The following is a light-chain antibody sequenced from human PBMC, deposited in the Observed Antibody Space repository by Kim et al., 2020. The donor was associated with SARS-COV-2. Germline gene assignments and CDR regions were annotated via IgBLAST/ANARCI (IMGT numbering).Light chain of an antibody. Sequence: EQQARITCSGDALPKHYAYWYQPKPGQAPVLVIYKDSERPSGIPERFSGSSSGTTVTLTISGVQAEDEADYYCQSADSSGTYPWVFGGGTQLTVL. CDR1: ALPKHY. CDR2: KDS. V-gene: IGLV3-25*03. J-gene: IGLJ3*02. CDR3: QSADSSGTYPWV.